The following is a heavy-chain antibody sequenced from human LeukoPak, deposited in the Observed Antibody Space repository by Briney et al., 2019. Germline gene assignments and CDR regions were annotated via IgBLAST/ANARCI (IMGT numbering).Heavy chain of an antibody. V-gene: IGHV1-18*01. J-gene: IGHJ4*02. CDR2: ISSNSDNT. D-gene: IGHD7-27*01. Sequence: ASVKVSCKATGYTFTSYGISWVRQAPGQGLVWMGWISSNSDNTNYAQKLQGRVTMTTDTSTSTAYMELRSLRSDDTALYFCARDWGSIKVIADYWGQGTLVTVSS. CDR1: GYTFTSYG. CDR3: ARDWGSIKVIADY.